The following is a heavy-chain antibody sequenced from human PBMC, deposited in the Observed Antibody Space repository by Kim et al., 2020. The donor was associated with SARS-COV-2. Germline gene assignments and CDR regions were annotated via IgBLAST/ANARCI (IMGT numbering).Heavy chain of an antibody. CDR3: ARDRRAIEMATNTGSAFDI. CDR1: GGTFSSYA. Sequence: SVKVSCKASGGTFSSYAISWVRQAPGQGLEWMGGIIPIFGTANYAQKFQGRVTITADESTSTAYMELSSLRSEDTAVYYCARDRRAIEMATNTGSAFDIWGQGTMVTVSS. V-gene: IGHV1-69*13. D-gene: IGHD5-12*01. CDR2: IIPIFGTA. J-gene: IGHJ3*02.